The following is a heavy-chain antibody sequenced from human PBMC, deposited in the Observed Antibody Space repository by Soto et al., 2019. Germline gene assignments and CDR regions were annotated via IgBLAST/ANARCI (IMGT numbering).Heavy chain of an antibody. Sequence: HPGGSLRLSCAASGFPFSSYAMSWVRQAPGKGLEWVSGISGSGGRTYRADSVKGRCTISRDNSKNTLYLQMSSLRAEDTAVYYCAKAQDGYNSGPFDYWGQGTLVTVSS. CDR3: AKAQDGYNSGPFDY. D-gene: IGHD5-12*01. CDR1: GFPFSSYA. V-gene: IGHV3-23*01. J-gene: IGHJ4*02. CDR2: ISGSGGRT.